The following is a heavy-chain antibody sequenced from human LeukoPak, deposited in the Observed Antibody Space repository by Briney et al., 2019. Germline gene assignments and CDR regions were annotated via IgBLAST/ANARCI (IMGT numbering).Heavy chain of an antibody. CDR3: VKDGGNSGYDYYYFDY. CDR1: GFTFSSYA. Sequence: GGSLRLSCSASGFTFSSYAMHWVRQAPGKGLEYVSTISSNGGSTYHADSVKGRFTISRDNSKNTLYLQMSSLRPEDTAVYYCVKDGGNSGYDYYYFDYWGQGTLVTVSS. CDR2: ISSNGGST. V-gene: IGHV3-64D*09. D-gene: IGHD5-12*01. J-gene: IGHJ4*02.